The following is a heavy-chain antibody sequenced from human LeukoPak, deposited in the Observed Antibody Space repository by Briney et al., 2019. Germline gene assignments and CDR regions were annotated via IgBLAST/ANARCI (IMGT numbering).Heavy chain of an antibody. CDR3: TIGPESYSEY. CDR2: ISYDGSNK. V-gene: IGHV3-30-3*01. J-gene: IGHJ4*02. Sequence: GRSLRLSCAASGFTFSSYAMHWVRRAPGKGLEWVAVISYDGSNKYYADSVKGRFTMSRDNSKNTLYLQMNSLRAEDTAVYYCTIGPESYSEYWGQGTLATVSS. CDR1: GFTFSSYA.